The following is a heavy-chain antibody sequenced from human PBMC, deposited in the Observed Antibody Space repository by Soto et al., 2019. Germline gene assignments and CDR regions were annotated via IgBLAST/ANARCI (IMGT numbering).Heavy chain of an antibody. D-gene: IGHD3-22*01. CDR3: AKGDYYDSSGPIDY. V-gene: IGHV3-23*01. Sequence: PGGSLRLSCAASGFTFSSYAMSWVRQAPGKGLEWVSAISGSGGSTYYADPVKGRFTISRDNSKNTLYLQMNSLRAEDTVVYYCAKGDYYDSSGPIDYWGQGTLVTVSS. J-gene: IGHJ4*02. CDR2: ISGSGGST. CDR1: GFTFSSYA.